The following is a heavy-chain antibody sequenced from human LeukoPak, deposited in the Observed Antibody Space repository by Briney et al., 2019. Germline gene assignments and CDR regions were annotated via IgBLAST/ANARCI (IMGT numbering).Heavy chain of an antibody. D-gene: IGHD4-23*01. Sequence: GASVKVSCKASGYTFTSYGISWVRQAPGQGLEWMGGIIPIFGTANYAQKFQGRVTITADESTSTAYMELSSLRSEDTAVYYCARSYAGGAPYNWFDPWGQGTLVTVSS. CDR1: GYTFTSYG. CDR2: IIPIFGTA. CDR3: ARSYAGGAPYNWFDP. J-gene: IGHJ5*02. V-gene: IGHV1-69*13.